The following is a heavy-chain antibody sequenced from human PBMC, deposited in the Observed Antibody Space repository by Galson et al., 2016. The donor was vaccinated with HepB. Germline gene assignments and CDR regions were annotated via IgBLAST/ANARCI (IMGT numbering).Heavy chain of an antibody. J-gene: IGHJ4*02. CDR3: AGGTYSDLDY. V-gene: IGHV3-13*01. CDR2: IGIAGDT. CDR1: GFTFSTHD. D-gene: IGHD1-26*01. Sequence: SLRLSCAASGFTFSTHDMHWARQAPGKGLEWVSHIGIAGDTSYLGSVKGRFTISRENAKNSLYLQMNSLRVEDTAVYYCAGGTYSDLDYWGQGTLVTVSS.